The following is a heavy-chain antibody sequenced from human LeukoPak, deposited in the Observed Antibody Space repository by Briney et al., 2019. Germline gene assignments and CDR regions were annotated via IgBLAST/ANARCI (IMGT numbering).Heavy chain of an antibody. D-gene: IGHD4-11*01. CDR2: IWPDGTNK. J-gene: IGHJ4*02. V-gene: IGHV3-33*06. CDR1: GFTFTSYG. Sequence: PGGSLRLSCAASGFTFTSYGMHWVRQAPGKGLEWVAVIWPDGTNKYYADSVKGRFAISRDDSKNMVYLQMNSLRVEDTAVYYCAKDIERGFDYTNSLDYWGQGTLVTVSS. CDR3: AKDIERGFDYTNSLDY.